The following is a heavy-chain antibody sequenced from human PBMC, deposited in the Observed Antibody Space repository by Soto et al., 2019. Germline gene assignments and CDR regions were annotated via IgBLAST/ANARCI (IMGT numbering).Heavy chain of an antibody. CDR3: ANSHRGD. CDR1: GFTFSSYG. CDR2: ISYDGSNK. D-gene: IGHD3-10*01. J-gene: IGHJ4*02. V-gene: IGHV3-30*18. Sequence: QVQLVESGGGVVQPGRSPRLSCAASGFTFSSYGMHWVRQAPGKGLEWVAVISYDGSNKYYADSVKGRFTISRDNSKNTLYLQMNSLRAEDTAVYYCANSHRGDWGQGTLVTVSS.